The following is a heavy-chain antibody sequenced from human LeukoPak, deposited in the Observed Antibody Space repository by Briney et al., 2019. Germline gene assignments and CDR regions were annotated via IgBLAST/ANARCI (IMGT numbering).Heavy chain of an antibody. CDR2: IYWDDDK. CDR1: GFSLSTSGVG. D-gene: IGHD1-7*01. V-gene: IGHV2-5*02. CDR3: AHRPETQTWNYGGYYFDY. J-gene: IGHJ4*02. Sequence: SGPTLVKPTQTLTLTCTFSGFSLSTSGVGVGWIRQPPGKALEWLALIYWDDDKRYSPSLKSRLTITKDTSKNQVVLTMTNMDPVDTATYYCAHRPETQTWNYGGYYFDYWGQGTLVTVSS.